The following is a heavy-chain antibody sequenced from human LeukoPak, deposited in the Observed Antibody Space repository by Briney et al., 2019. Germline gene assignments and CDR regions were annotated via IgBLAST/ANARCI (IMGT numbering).Heavy chain of an antibody. J-gene: IGHJ4*02. V-gene: IGHV3-23*01. Sequence: PGGSLRLSCAASGFTFSSYAMSWVRQAPGKGPEWVSAISGSGGSTYYADSVKGRFTISRDNSKNTLYLQMNSLRAEDTAVYYCAKDRGGVRYFRGGTDYWGQGTLVTVSS. CDR3: AKDRGGVRYFRGGTDY. CDR2: ISGSGGST. D-gene: IGHD3-9*01. CDR1: GFTFSSYA.